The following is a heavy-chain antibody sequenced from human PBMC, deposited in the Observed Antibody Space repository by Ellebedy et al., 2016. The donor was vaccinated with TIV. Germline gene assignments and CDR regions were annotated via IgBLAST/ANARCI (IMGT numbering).Heavy chain of an antibody. CDR3: ASDISISWFFF. D-gene: IGHD6-13*01. V-gene: IGHV4-39*07. CDR1: GGSISRRRYY. CDR2: ISSSGST. Sequence: MPSETLSLTCTVSGGSISRRRYYGGWIRQPTGKGPEWIGSISSSGSTHYNPSLRSRVTISLDTSNNQFSLSLTSVTAVDTAVYYCASDISISWFFFWGQGILVTVSS. J-gene: IGHJ4*02.